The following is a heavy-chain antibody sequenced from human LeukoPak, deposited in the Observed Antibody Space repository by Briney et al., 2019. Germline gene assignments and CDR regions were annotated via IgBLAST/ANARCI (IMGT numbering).Heavy chain of an antibody. Sequence: SVKVSCKASGGTFSSYAISWVRQAPGQGLEWMGGIIPIFGTANYAQKFQGRATITADESTSTAYMELSSLRSEDTAVYYCARVRHLYCSSTSCYSRYGMDVWGQGTTVTVSS. CDR2: IIPIFGTA. CDR1: GGTFSSYA. J-gene: IGHJ6*02. V-gene: IGHV1-69*13. D-gene: IGHD2-2*02. CDR3: ARVRHLYCSSTSCYSRYGMDV.